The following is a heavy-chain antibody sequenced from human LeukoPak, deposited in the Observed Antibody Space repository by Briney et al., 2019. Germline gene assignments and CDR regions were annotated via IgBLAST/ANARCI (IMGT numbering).Heavy chain of an antibody. CDR3: ARRQGCSSTSCPPDY. J-gene: IGHJ4*02. V-gene: IGHV5-51*01. Sequence: GESLKISCRGSGYSFNTYWIGWVRQLPGKGLDWMGIIYPGDSDTRYSPSFQGQVTMSADKSINTAYLQWSSLKASDTAMYYCARRQGCSSTSCPPDYWGQGTLVTVSS. D-gene: IGHD2-2*01. CDR2: IYPGDSDT. CDR1: GYSFNTYW.